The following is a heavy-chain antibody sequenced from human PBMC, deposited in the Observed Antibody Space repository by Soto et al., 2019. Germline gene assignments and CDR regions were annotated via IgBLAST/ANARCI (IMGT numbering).Heavy chain of an antibody. CDR3: AHGGVDCSSTSCYINCCDP. D-gene: IGHD2-2*02. Sequence: GASVKVSCKVSGYTLTELSMHWVRQAPGKGLEWMGGFDPEDGETIYAQKFQGRVTMTEDTSTDTAYMELSSLRSEDTAVYYCAHGGVDCSSTSCYINCCDPWGQGTMVTVYS. V-gene: IGHV1-24*01. J-gene: IGHJ5*02. CDR1: GYTLTELS. CDR2: FDPEDGET.